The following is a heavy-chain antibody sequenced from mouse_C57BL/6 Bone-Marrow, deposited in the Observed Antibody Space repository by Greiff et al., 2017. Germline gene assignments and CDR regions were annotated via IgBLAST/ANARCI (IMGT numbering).Heavy chain of an antibody. Sequence: QVQLQQPGAELARPGASVKLSCKASGYTFTSYGISWVKQRTGQGLEWIGEIYPRSGNTYYNEKFKGKATLTADKSSSTAYMELRSLTSEDSAVYFCARLYYYGRDSYFDVWGTGTTVTVSS. CDR2: IYPRSGNT. J-gene: IGHJ1*03. V-gene: IGHV1-81*01. D-gene: IGHD1-1*01. CDR1: GYTFTSYG. CDR3: ARLYYYGRDSYFDV.